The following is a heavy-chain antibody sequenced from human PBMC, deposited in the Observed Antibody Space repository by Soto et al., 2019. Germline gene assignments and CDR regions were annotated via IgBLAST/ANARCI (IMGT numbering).Heavy chain of an antibody. CDR1: GGTFGSYP. D-gene: IGHD1-26*01. CDR2: IVPIFGTG. CDR3: AREGFSGAYSGY. J-gene: IGHJ4*02. V-gene: IGHV1-69*13. Sequence: SVKVSCKASGGTFGSYPIGWVRQAPRQGLWWMGGIVPIFGTGKYAQVFQDRVSSTADESTRTVYMELSSLRSDDTAVYYCAREGFSGAYSGYWGQGTPVT.